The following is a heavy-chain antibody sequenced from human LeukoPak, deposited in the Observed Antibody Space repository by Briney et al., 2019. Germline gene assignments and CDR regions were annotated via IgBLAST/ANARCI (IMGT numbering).Heavy chain of an antibody. D-gene: IGHD6-6*01. J-gene: IGHJ4*02. Sequence: SETLSLTCTVSGGSISSSIYYWGWIRQPPGKGLEWIGSIYYGGSTYYNPSLKSRVTISIDTSKNHFSLKVTSVTAADTAVYYCARHQAAYSTSSFAVGGQGTLVTVSS. V-gene: IGHV4-39*01. CDR1: GGSISSSIYY. CDR3: ARHQAAYSTSSFAV. CDR2: IYYGGST.